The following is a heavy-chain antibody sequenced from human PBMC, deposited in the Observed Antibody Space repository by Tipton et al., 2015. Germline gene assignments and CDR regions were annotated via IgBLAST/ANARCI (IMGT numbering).Heavy chain of an antibody. CDR2: IYHSASS. CDR3: ASGHGDYVNGMDV. J-gene: IGHJ6*02. CDR1: AYSISSDYY. V-gene: IGHV4-38-2*01. D-gene: IGHD4-17*01. Sequence: TLSLTCAVSAYSISSDYYWGWIRQPPGRGLEWIGYIYHSASSNYNPSLKSRVTISLDTSKNQVSLKLSSVTAADTAVYYCASGHGDYVNGMDVWGQGILVTVSS.